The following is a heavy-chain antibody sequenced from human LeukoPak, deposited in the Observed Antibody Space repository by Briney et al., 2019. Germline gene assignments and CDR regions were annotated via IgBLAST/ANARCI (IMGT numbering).Heavy chain of an antibody. CDR3: AREYRGEYYFAY. D-gene: IGHD3-10*01. CDR2: IKQDGSEK. J-gene: IGHJ4*02. Sequence: GGSLRLSCAASGFTFSSCWMSWVRQAPGKGLEWVASIKQDGSEKYYVDSVKGRFTISRDNAKKSLFLQMNSLRAEDTAVYYCAREYRGEYYFAYWGQGTLVTVSS. V-gene: IGHV3-7*05. CDR1: GFTFSSCW.